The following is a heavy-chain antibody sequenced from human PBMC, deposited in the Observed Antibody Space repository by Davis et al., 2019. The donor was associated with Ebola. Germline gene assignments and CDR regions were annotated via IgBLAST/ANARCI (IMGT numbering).Heavy chain of an antibody. CDR1: GYTFTSYY. J-gene: IGHJ4*02. D-gene: IGHD3-3*01. CDR3: ARDNSIWSGYYIDY. V-gene: IGHV1-46*01. CDR2: INPSDGST. Sequence: AASVKVSCKASGYTFTSYYMHWVRQAPGQGLEWMGIINPSDGSTSYAQKFQGRVTMTTDTSTSTVHMELRSLRSDDTAVYYCARDNSIWSGYYIDYWGQGTLVTVSS.